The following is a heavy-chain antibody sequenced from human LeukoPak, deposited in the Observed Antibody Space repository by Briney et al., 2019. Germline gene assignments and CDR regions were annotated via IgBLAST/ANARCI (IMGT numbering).Heavy chain of an antibody. CDR2: FSSSGSTI. CDR3: ARDNPLALRYFQH. V-gene: IGHV3-11*04. CDR1: GFTFSDYY. Sequence: GGSLRLSCAASGFTFSDYYMSWIRQAPGKGLEWVSYFSSSGSTIYYADSVKGQFTISRDNAKNSLYLQMNSLRAEDTAVYYCARDNPLALRYFQHWGQGTLVTVSS. J-gene: IGHJ1*01.